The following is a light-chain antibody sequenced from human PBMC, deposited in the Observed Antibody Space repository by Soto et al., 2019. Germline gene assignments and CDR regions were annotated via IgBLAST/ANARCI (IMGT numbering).Light chain of an antibody. Sequence: EIVMTQSPATLSVSPVERATLSCSASQSVSSNLAWYQQKPGQSPRLLIYGASTRATGIPARFSGSGSGTEFTLTISSLQSEDVAVYYCQKYNNWPRAFGGGTKVEIK. CDR3: QKYNNWPRA. J-gene: IGKJ4*01. V-gene: IGKV3-15*01. CDR1: QSVSSN. CDR2: GAS.